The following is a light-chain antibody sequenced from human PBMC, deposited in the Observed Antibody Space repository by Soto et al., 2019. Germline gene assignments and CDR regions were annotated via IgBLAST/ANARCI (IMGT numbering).Light chain of an antibody. Sequence: DIVLTQSPGTLSLSPGARATLSGRASQSVSNNYLAWYQQKPGQAPRLLIYGASSRATGIPDRFSGSGSGTDFTLTISRLEPEDFAVYYCKQYGSSPDTFGQGTRLEI. CDR3: KQYGSSPDT. CDR2: GAS. V-gene: IGKV3-20*01. J-gene: IGKJ5*01. CDR1: QSVSNNY.